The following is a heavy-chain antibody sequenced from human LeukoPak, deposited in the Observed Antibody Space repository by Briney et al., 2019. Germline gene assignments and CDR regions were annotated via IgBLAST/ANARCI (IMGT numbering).Heavy chain of an antibody. J-gene: IGHJ4*02. Sequence: SETLSLTCTVSGGSISSSSAYWGWIRQPPGKGLEWIGSIYYSKNTHYNPSLKSRVTISADTSKNQFSLTLGSVSATDTAVYYCVSPRGFSYGYFDYWGLGTLVTVSS. CDR2: IYYSKNT. CDR3: VSPRGFSYGYFDY. CDR1: GGSISSSSAY. D-gene: IGHD5-18*01. V-gene: IGHV4-39*01.